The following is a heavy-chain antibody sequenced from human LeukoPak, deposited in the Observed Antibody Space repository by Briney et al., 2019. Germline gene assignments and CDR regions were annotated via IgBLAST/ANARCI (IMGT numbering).Heavy chain of an antibody. V-gene: IGHV3-23*01. CDR3: AKGVDYCSGGSCPADY. CDR2: ISGSGGST. CDR1: GFPFSSYW. D-gene: IGHD2-15*01. Sequence: GGSLRLSCVASGFPFSSYWMTWVRQAPGKGLEWVSAISGSGGSTYYADSVKGRFTISRDNSKNTLYLQMNSLRAEDTAVYYCAKGVDYCSGGSCPADYWGPGTLVTVSS. J-gene: IGHJ4*02.